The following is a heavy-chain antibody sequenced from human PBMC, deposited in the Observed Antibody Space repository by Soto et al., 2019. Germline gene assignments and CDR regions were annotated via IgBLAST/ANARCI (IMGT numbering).Heavy chain of an antibody. J-gene: IGHJ5*02. CDR1: DSTFTGYT. D-gene: IGHD4-17*01. CDR2: ISSLNGNT. CDR3: ERGTVTSGRWFGP. V-gene: IGHV1-18*04. Sequence: QVHLVQSETEVKEPGASVTVSCKTSDSTFTGYTINLVRQSPGQGLEWLGWISSLNGNTNYARKYQGRLTRTTNTAATTANMELRRVRSDDTAVYFCERGTVTSGRWFGPWGQGTLVTVSS.